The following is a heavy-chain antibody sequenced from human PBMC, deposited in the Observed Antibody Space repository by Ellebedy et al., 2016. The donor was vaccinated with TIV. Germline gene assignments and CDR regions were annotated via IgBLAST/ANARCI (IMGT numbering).Heavy chain of an antibody. CDR3: ARDENYVAEVIDY. D-gene: IGHD1-7*01. CDR2: IWYDGSIQ. V-gene: IGHV3-33*01. Sequence: GESLKISCAASGFTFSRSGMHWVRQAPGKGLDWVAIIWYDGSIQYYADSVKGRFTISRDNSKNTLYLQMNSLRDEDTAVYYCARDENYVAEVIDYWGQGTLVTVSS. J-gene: IGHJ4*02. CDR1: GFTFSRSG.